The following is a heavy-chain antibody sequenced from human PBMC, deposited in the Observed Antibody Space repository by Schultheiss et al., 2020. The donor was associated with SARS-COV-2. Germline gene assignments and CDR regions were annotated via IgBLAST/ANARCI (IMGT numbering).Heavy chain of an antibody. J-gene: IGHJ1*01. CDR2: IYYSGST. Sequence: SETLSLTCTVSGGSISSYYWSWIRQPPGKGLEWIGSIYYSGSTYYNPSLKSRVTISVDTSKNQFSLKLSSVTAADTAVYYCARDPHFGGNRYFQHWGQGTLVTVSS. CDR3: ARDPHFGGNRYFQH. V-gene: IGHV4-59*01. CDR1: GGSISSYY. D-gene: IGHD4-23*01.